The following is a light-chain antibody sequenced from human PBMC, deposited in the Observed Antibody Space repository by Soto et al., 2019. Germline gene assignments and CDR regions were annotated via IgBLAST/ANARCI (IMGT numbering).Light chain of an antibody. CDR3: QHYNSYSLT. CDR2: DAS. CDR1: QSIITG. Sequence: DIQMTQSPPTLSASVGDRVTITCRASQSIITGLAWYQQKPGKAPQLLIYDASNLQSGVPSRFSGSGFGTEFTLTISSLQADDFATYYCQHYNSYSLTFGGGTKVEI. V-gene: IGKV1-5*01. J-gene: IGKJ4*01.